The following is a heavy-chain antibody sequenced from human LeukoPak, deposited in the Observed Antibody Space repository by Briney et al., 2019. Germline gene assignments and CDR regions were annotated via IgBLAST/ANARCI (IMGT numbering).Heavy chain of an antibody. V-gene: IGHV3-23*01. CDR3: AKSLYGGMDV. CDR1: GFTFSSYA. D-gene: IGHD3-16*02. CDR2: ISGRGSST. Sequence: PGGSLRLSCAASGFTFSSYAMTWVRQAPGKGLECVSGISGRGSSTSYADSVKGRFTISRDNSKYTLYLQMNSLRAEDTAVYYCAKSLYGGMDVWGRGTTVTVSS. J-gene: IGHJ6*04.